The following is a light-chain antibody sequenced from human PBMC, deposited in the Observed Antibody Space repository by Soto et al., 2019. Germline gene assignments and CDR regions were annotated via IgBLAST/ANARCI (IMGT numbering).Light chain of an antibody. Sequence: QSALTQPASVSGSPGQSITISCTGTSSEVGGYNYVSWYQQHPGKAPKLMIYDVSNRPSGVSNRFSGSKSANTASLPISGLQAEDEADYYCSSYTSSSTRVFGTGTKLTVL. J-gene: IGLJ1*01. CDR3: SSYTSSSTRV. CDR1: SSEVGGYNY. V-gene: IGLV2-14*01. CDR2: DVS.